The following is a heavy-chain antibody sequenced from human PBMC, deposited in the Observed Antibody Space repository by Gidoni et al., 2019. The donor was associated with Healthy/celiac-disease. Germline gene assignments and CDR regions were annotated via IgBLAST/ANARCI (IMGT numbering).Heavy chain of an antibody. CDR2: MNPNSGNT. D-gene: IGHD1-26*01. Sequence: QVQLVESGAEVKKPGASVKHACTASGQPFTSYDSNWVRQATGQGLEWLGWMNPNSGNTGYAQKFQGRVTMTRNTSISTAYMELSSLRSEDTAVYYCARGLIGSYSHFDYWGQGTLVTVSS. V-gene: IGHV1-8*01. J-gene: IGHJ4*02. CDR3: ARGLIGSYSHFDY. CDR1: GQPFTSYD.